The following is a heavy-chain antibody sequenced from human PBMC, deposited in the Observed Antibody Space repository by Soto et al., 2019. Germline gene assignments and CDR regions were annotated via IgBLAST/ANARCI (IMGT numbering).Heavy chain of an antibody. D-gene: IGHD6-13*01. Sequence: QVQLVESGGGVVQPGRSLRLSCAASGFTFSSYGMHWVRQAPGKGLEWVAVISAAGRTTYYADSVKGRFTISRDNSKYTLDLQMNSLRAEDTAVYYCAKDGSTWKFAFDIWGQGTMVTVSS. J-gene: IGHJ3*02. CDR3: AKDGSTWKFAFDI. V-gene: IGHV3-30*18. CDR1: GFTFSSYG. CDR2: ISAAGRTT.